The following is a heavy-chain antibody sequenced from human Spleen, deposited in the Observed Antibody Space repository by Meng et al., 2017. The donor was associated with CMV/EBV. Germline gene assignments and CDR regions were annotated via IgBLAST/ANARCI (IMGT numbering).Heavy chain of an antibody. Sequence: YWSWIRQPPGKGLEWIGEISHSGSTNYKPSLKSRVTISVDTSKNQFSLKLSSVTAADTAVYYCARVRKAPKQYCSSTSCYRNNWFDPWGQGTLVTVSS. CDR2: ISHSGST. CDR1: Y. V-gene: IGHV4-34*01. D-gene: IGHD2-2*01. CDR3: ARVRKAPKQYCSSTSCYRNNWFDP. J-gene: IGHJ5*02.